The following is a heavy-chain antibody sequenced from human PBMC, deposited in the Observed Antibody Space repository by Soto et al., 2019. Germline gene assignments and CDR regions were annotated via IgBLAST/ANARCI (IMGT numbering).Heavy chain of an antibody. Sequence: QVQLVQSGAEVKKPGASVKISCEASGYSFTSQYVHWVRQAPGQGLEWMGIINPNGGSTTYAQKFQGRVHKTRDPSKRTVSMGVSSLTCEDTAVYYCAREQWLRPGGGGTEPLDIWGQGTMVTVAS. D-gene: IGHD5-12*01. V-gene: IGHV1-46*03. CDR1: GYSFTSQY. J-gene: IGHJ3*02. CDR2: INPNGGST. CDR3: AREQWLRPGGGGTEPLDI.